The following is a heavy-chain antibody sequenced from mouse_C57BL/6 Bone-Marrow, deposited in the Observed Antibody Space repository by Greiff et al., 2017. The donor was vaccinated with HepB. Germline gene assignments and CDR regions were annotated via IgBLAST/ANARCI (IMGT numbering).Heavy chain of an antibody. CDR1: GFTFSSYG. CDR2: ISSGGSYT. Sequence: EVQLQESGGDLVKPGGSLKLSCAASGFTFSSYGMSWVRQTPDKRLEWVATISSGGSYTYYPDSVKGRFTISRDNAKNTLYLQMSSLKSEDTAMYYCARREGVWGTGTTVTVSS. CDR3: ARREGV. V-gene: IGHV5-6*01. J-gene: IGHJ1*03.